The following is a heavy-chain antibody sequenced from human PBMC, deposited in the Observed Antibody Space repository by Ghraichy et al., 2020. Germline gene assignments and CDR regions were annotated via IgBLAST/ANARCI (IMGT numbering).Heavy chain of an antibody. Sequence: SETLSLTCTVSGGSISSSSYYWGWIRQPPGKGLEWIGSIYYSGSTYYNPSLKSRVTISVDTSKIQFSLKLSSVTAADTAVYYCARRELGDYSNHHDAFDIWGQGTMVTVSS. CDR2: IYYSGST. D-gene: IGHD4-11*01. J-gene: IGHJ3*02. CDR3: ARRELGDYSNHHDAFDI. CDR1: GGSISSSSYY. V-gene: IGHV4-39*01.